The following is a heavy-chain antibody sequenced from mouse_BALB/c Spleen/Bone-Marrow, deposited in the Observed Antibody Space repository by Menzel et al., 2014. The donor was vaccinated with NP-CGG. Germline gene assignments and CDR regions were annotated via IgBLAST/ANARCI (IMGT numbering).Heavy chain of an antibody. CDR2: INPDRRTI. D-gene: IGHD1-1*01. CDR3: ARLNYYGNLFV. CDR1: GFDFSRYW. V-gene: IGHV4-1*02. J-gene: IGHJ1*01. Sequence: EVQVVESGGGLVQPGGSLKLPCAASGFDFSRYWMSWVRQAPGKGLEWIGEINPDRRTINYTPSLKDKFIISRDNAKNTLYLQMSKVRSEDTALYYCARLNYYGNLFVWGAGTTVTVSS.